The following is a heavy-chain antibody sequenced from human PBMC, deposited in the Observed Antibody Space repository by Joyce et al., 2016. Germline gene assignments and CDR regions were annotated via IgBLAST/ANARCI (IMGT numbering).Heavy chain of an antibody. CDR3: ARSSYTNGIFDY. J-gene: IGHJ4*02. Sequence: EVQLVESGGGRVKHGGSLRLSCAASGFTFSSYSMSWVRQAPGKGLEGVSSLSSSSSYIKYTDSVKGRFTISRDNAKNSLYLQMNSLRVEDMAVYYCARSSYTNGIFDYWGQGTLVTVSS. CDR2: LSSSSSYI. CDR1: GFTFSSYS. D-gene: IGHD2-8*01. V-gene: IGHV3-21*01.